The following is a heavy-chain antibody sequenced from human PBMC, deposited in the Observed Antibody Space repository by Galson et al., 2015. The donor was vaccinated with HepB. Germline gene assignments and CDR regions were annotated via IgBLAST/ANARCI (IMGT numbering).Heavy chain of an antibody. D-gene: IGHD3-22*01. Sequence: SLRLSCAASGFTFSSYSMNWVRQAPGKGLEWVSSISSSSSYIYYADSVKGRFTISRDNAKNSLYLQMNSLRAEDTAVYYCARESLKNYYDSSGYYYRGAFDIWGQGTMVTVSS. CDR2: ISSSSSYI. CDR1: GFTFSSYS. CDR3: ARESLKNYYDSSGYYYRGAFDI. V-gene: IGHV3-21*01. J-gene: IGHJ3*02.